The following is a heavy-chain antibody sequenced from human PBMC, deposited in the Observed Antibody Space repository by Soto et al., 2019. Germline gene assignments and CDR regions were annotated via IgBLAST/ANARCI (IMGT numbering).Heavy chain of an antibody. J-gene: IGHJ6*02. CDR3: ARYVDIVATVPGYYYYRMDV. CDR1: GDSVSSNSAA. Sequence: PSQTLSLTCAISGDSVSSNSAAWNWIRQSPSRGLEWLGRTYYRSKWYNDYAVSVKSRITINPDTSKNQFSLQLNSVTPEDTAVYYCARYVDIVATVPGYYYYRMDVWGQGTTVTVSS. D-gene: IGHD5-12*01. CDR2: TYYRSKWYN. V-gene: IGHV6-1*01.